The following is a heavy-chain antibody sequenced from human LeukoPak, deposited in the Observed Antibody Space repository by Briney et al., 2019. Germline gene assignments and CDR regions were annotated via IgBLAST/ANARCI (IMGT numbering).Heavy chain of an antibody. D-gene: IGHD6-19*01. CDR1: GFTFSSYA. CDR3: ARGSSGWYLADY. CDR2: ISRTGGST. Sequence: PGGSLRPSCAASGFTFSSYAMSWVRQAQGKGLEWVSGISRTGGSTFYADSVKGRFTISRDKFRNTLYLQMNSLRAEDTAVYYCARGSSGWYLADYWGQGTLVTVSS. J-gene: IGHJ4*02. V-gene: IGHV3-23*01.